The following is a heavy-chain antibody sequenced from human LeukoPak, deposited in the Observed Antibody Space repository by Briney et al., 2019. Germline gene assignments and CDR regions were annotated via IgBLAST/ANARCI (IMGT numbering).Heavy chain of an antibody. CDR1: GYTFTSYG. CDR2: ISTYNGNT. CDR3: VRAPPGVSGSPSWY. Sequence: ASVKVSCKASGYTFTSYGISWVRQAPGQGLEWMGWISTYNGNTNYAQKLPGRVTMTTDTSASTVYMELRTLRSDDTAVYYCVRAPPGVSGSPSWYWGQGTLVTVSS. D-gene: IGHD3-10*01. V-gene: IGHV1-18*01. J-gene: IGHJ4*02.